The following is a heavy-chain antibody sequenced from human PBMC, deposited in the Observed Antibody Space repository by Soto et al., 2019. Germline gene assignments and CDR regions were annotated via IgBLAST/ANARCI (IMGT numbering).Heavy chain of an antibody. V-gene: IGHV2-5*02. Sequence: QLTLKESGTTLVKPTQTLTLTCTFSGFSISTSGVGVGCIRQPPGKALEWLALIYWDDDKRYSPSLTTRLTNTKDTTQNLVVLKITNMAAVYTATYYCAHVVVVVATCAMDVGVQGTTVTVSS. D-gene: IGHD2-15*01. CDR2: IYWDDDK. CDR1: GFSISTSGVG. J-gene: IGHJ6*02. CDR3: AHVVVVVATCAMDV.